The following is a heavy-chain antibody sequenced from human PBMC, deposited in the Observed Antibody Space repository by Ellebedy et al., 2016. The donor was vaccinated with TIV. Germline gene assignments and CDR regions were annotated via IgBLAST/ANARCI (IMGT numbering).Heavy chain of an antibody. V-gene: IGHV1-2*04. J-gene: IGHJ5*02. CDR3: ARAPSIVYGSGSYRFGP. D-gene: IGHD3-10*01. CDR2: INPNSGVT. Sequence: AASVKVSCKASGYTFTGYYIHWARQAPGQGLEWMGWINPNSGVTNYAQKFQDWVTMTRDTSITTAYMELSRLKSDDTAVYYCARAPSIVYGSGSYRFGPWGQGTLVTVSS. CDR1: GYTFTGYY.